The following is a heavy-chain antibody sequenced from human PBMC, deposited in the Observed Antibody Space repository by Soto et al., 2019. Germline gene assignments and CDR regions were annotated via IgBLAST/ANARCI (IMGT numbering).Heavy chain of an antibody. Sequence: EVQLVESGGGLVQPGGSLRLSCAASGFTFSAHYMDWVRLTPEKGLEWVGRIRNKANSYSTDYAVSVKGRFTNSRDDSKNSLYLQMNSLTTDDTAMYYCARGQGEEQWGQGTLVTVSS. CDR2: IRNKANSYST. CDR3: ARGQGEEQ. J-gene: IGHJ4*02. V-gene: IGHV3-72*01. CDR1: GFTFSAHY. D-gene: IGHD1-26*01.